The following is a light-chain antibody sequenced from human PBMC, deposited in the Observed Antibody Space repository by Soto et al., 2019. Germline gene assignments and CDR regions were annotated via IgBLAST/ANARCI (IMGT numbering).Light chain of an antibody. CDR2: DAS. J-gene: IGKJ1*01. CDR1: QSINSS. CDR3: QQYDCLWT. V-gene: IGKV1-5*01. Sequence: DIQMTQSPSTLSASVGDRVTITCRASQSINSSLAWYQQKPGKAPKLLIYDASSLESGVPSRFSGSGSGPEFTLTLTSLQPGDFATYYCQQYDCLWTFGQGTKVEIK.